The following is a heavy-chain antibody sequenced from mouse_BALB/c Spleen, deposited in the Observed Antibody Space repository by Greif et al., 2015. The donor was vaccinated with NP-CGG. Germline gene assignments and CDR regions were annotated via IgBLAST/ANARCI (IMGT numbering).Heavy chain of an antibody. Sequence: VQLKESGAELVKPGASVKLSCTASGFNIKDTYIHWVKQRPEQGLEWIGRIDPASGYTKYDPKFQGKATMTADTSSNTASLQLSSLTSEYTAVYYCARYYRYPYYAMDYWGQGTSVTVSS. CDR3: ARYYRYPYYAMDY. CDR2: IDPASGYT. J-gene: IGHJ4*01. CDR1: GFNIKDTY. D-gene: IGHD2-14*01. V-gene: IGHV14-3*02.